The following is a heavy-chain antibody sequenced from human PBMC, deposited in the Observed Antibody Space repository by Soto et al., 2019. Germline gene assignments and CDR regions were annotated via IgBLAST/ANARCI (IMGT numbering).Heavy chain of an antibody. J-gene: IGHJ4*02. Sequence: QVQLQESGPGLVKPSQTLSLTCTVSGGSISSGGYYWSWIRQHPGKGLEWIGYIYYSGSTYYNPSRKSRVTISVDTSKNQFSLKLSSVTAADTAVYYCARGRDGDYVPDFDYWGQGTLVTVSS. CDR3: ARGRDGDYVPDFDY. D-gene: IGHD4-17*01. CDR1: GGSISSGGYY. V-gene: IGHV4-31*03. CDR2: IYYSGST.